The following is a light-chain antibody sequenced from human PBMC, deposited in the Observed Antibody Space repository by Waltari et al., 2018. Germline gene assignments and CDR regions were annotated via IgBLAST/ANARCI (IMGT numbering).Light chain of an antibody. CDR3: SSYTSSTLVV. J-gene: IGLJ2*01. Sequence: QSALTQPASVSGSPGQSITISCTGTSNDVGGYHYLSWYQQHPGKAPKLMIYDVSNRPSGVSNRFSGSKSGNTASLTISGLQAEDEGNYYCSSYTSSTLVVFGGGTNLTVL. V-gene: IGLV2-14*03. CDR1: SNDVGGYHY. CDR2: DVS.